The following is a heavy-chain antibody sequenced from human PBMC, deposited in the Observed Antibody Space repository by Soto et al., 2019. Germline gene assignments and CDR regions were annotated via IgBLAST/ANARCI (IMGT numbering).Heavy chain of an antibody. CDR2: IYYSGST. D-gene: IGHD6-19*01. CDR3: ARRLRSSGWYSGVDI. CDR1: GGSISSSSYY. Sequence: QLQLQESGPGLVKPSETLSLTCTVSGGSISSSSYYWGWIRQPPGKGLEWIGSIYYSGSTYYNPSLKSRVTISVDTSKNQFSLKLSPVTAADTAVYYCARRLRSSGWYSGVDIWGQGTMVTVSS. V-gene: IGHV4-39*01. J-gene: IGHJ3*02.